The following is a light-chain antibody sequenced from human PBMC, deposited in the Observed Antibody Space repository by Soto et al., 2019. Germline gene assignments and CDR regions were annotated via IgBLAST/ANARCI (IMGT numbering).Light chain of an antibody. CDR2: DTS. V-gene: IGKV3-15*01. J-gene: IGKJ5*01. Sequence: EIVMTQSPATLSVSPGGRATLSCRASQNIGNKLAWYQHKPGQAPRVLIYDTSTRAAGIPARFNGSGSETNFTLTIITLQSEDFAVYYCQQYNTWRSITFGQGTRLESK. CDR3: QQYNTWRSIT. CDR1: QNIGNK.